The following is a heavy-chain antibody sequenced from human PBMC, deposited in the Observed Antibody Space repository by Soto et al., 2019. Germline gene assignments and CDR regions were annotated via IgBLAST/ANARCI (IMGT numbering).Heavy chain of an antibody. CDR2: INWNSGKV. CDR1: GFIFHDYA. V-gene: IGHV3-9*01. J-gene: IGHJ5*02. D-gene: IGHD3-22*01. Sequence: GGSLRLSCVGSGFIFHDYAMHWVRQVPGKGLEWVAGINWNSGKVAYVDSVKGRFTISRDNAKNSLYLQMNSLGIEDSAFYYCAKSIVRELLTTDNWLDPWGQGTLVTVSS. CDR3: AKSIVRELLTTDNWLDP.